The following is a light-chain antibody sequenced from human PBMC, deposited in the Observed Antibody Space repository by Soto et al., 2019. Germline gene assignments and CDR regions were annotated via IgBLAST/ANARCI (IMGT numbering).Light chain of an antibody. J-gene: IGKJ4*01. V-gene: IGKV3-20*01. CDR2: GAS. CDR3: QQYATDPLT. CDR1: QSVSSN. Sequence: IVLTQSPGTLSVFPGERATLSCRASQSVSSNLAWYQQKPGQASRLLIHGASNRATGIPERFSGSGSGTDFTLTISRLEPEDFVAYYCQQYATDPLTFGGGTKVDI.